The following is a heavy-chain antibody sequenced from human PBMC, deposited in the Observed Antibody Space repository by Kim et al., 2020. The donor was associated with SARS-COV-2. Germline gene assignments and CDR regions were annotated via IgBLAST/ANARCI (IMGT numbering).Heavy chain of an antibody. CDR3: ATAIMGDV. CDR2: ISYDGSNK. D-gene: IGHD2-8*01. Sequence: LSLTCAASGFTFSSYGMHWVRQAPGKGLEWVAVISYDGSNKYYADSVKGRFTISRDNSKNTLYLQMNSLRAEDTAVYYCATAIMGDVWGQGTTVTVS. J-gene: IGHJ6*02. CDR1: GFTFSSYG. V-gene: IGHV3-30*03.